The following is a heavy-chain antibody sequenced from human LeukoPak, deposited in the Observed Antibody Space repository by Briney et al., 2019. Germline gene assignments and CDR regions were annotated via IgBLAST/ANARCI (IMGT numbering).Heavy chain of an antibody. V-gene: IGHV3-30*03. CDR3: AREGYYGSGSYSYYYYGMDV. J-gene: IGHJ6*02. Sequence: PGGSLRLSCAASGFTFSSYGMHWVRQAPGKGLEWVAVISYDGSNKYYADSVKGRFTISGDNSKNTLYLQMNSLRAEDTAVYYCAREGYYGSGSYSYYYYGMDVWGQGTTVTVSS. CDR2: ISYDGSNK. D-gene: IGHD3-10*01. CDR1: GFTFSSYG.